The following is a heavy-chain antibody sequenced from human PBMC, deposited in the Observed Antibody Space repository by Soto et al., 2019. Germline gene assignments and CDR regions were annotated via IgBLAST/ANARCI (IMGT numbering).Heavy chain of an antibody. D-gene: IGHD7-27*01. Sequence: TLSLTCSVSGDSISNLDYFWAWIRQPPGQALEYIGYIYKSATTYYNPSFESRVAISVDTSKTQFSLNVTSVTAADTAVYFCARGRYCLTGRCFPNWFDSWGQGALVTVSS. CDR1: GDSISNLDYF. CDR3: ARGRYCLTGRCFPNWFDS. CDR2: IYKSATT. J-gene: IGHJ5*01. V-gene: IGHV4-30-4*01.